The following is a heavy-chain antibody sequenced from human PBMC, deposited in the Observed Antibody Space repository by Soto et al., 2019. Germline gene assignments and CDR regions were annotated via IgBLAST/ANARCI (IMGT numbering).Heavy chain of an antibody. V-gene: IGHV1-69*01. J-gene: IGHJ3*02. D-gene: IGHD4-17*01. Sequence: QVQLVQSGAEVKKPGSSVKVSCKASGGTFSSYAISWVRQAPGQGLEWMGGIIPIFGTANYAQKFQGRVTITADESTSTAYMELSSLRSEDTAVYYCARIGDMTMVTKGFSGAFDIWGQGTMVTVSS. CDR3: ARIGDMTMVTKGFSGAFDI. CDR1: GGTFSSYA. CDR2: IIPIFGTA.